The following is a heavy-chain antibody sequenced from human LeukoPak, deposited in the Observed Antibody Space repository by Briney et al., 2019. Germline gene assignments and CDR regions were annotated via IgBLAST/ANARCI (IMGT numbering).Heavy chain of an antibody. D-gene: IGHD3-22*01. V-gene: IGHV4-34*01. CDR2: INHSGST. CDR3: AREGKQGYYDSSGYYDY. CDR1: GGSFSGYY. J-gene: IGHJ4*02. Sequence: SETLSLTCAVYGGSFSGYYWSWIRQPPGKGLEWIGEINHSGSTNYNPSLKSRVTISVDTSKNQFSLKLSSVTAADTAVYYCAREGKQGYYDSSGYYDYWGQGTLVTVSS.